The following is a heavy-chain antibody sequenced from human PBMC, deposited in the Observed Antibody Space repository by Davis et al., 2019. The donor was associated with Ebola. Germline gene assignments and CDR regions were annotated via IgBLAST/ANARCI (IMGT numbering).Heavy chain of an antibody. CDR2: FSYGDNT. V-gene: IGHV4-39*01. CDR1: GASISSRSYY. J-gene: IGHJ6*02. CDR3: ARQQTVWRGQNYYYYNGMDV. D-gene: IGHD3-16*01. Sequence: MPGGSLRLSCTVSGASISSRSYYWGWIRQPPGKGLEWVGSFSYGDNTHYYNPSLRSRVTISVDTSRNQFSLKLSSSTAADTAVYYCARQQTVWRGQNYYYYNGMDVWGQGTTVTVSS.